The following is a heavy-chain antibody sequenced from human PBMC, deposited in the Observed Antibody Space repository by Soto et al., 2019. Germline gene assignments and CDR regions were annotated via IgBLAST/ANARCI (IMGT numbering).Heavy chain of an antibody. Sequence: ESGGGLVQPGGSLRLSCAASGFTVSSNYMSWVRQAPGRGLEWVSVIYSGGSTYYADSVKGRFTISRDNSKNTLYLQMNSLRAEDTAVYYCARTLTARRPFDCWGQGTLVTVSS. CDR1: GFTVSSNY. J-gene: IGHJ4*02. CDR2: IYSGGST. V-gene: IGHV3-66*01. CDR3: ARTLTARRPFDC. D-gene: IGHD1-1*01.